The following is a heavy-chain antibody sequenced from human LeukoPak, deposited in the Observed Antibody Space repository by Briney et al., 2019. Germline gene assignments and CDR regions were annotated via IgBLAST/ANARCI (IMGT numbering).Heavy chain of an antibody. CDR2: IKQDGSEK. CDR1: GFTFSSYW. CDR3: ARRPPARYYYYMDV. V-gene: IGHV3-7*01. J-gene: IGHJ6*03. Sequence: PGGSLRLSCAASGFTFSSYWMSWVRQAPGKGLEWVANIKQDGSEKYYVDSVKGRFTISRDNAKNSLYLQMNSLRAEDTAVYYCARRPPARYYYYMDVWGKGTTVTVSS.